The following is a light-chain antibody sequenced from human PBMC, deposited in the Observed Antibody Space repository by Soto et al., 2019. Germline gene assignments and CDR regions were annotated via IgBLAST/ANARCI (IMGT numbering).Light chain of an antibody. CDR3: CSYAGSSTLYV. J-gene: IGLJ1*01. CDR2: EGS. Sequence: HSVLTQPASVSGSPGQSITISCTGTSSDVGSYNLVSWYQQHPGKAPKLMIYEGSKRPSGVSNRFSGSKSGNTASLTISGLQAEDEADYYCCSYAGSSTLYVFRTGTKLTVL. CDR1: SSDVGSYNL. V-gene: IGLV2-23*01.